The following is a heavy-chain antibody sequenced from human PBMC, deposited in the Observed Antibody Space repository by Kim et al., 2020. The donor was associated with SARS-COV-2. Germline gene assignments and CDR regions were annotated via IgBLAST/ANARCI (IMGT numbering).Heavy chain of an antibody. V-gene: IGHV3-30*18. CDR1: GFTFSSYG. CDR2: ISYDGSNK. J-gene: IGHJ6*02. D-gene: IGHD6-19*01. Sequence: GGSLRLSCAASGFTFSSYGMHWVRQAPGKGLEWVAVISYDGSNKYYADPVKGRFTISRDNSKNTLYLQMNSLRAEDTAVYYCAKELPPGYSIGWSYYYYGMDVWGQGTTVTVSS. CDR3: AKELPPGYSIGWSYYYYGMDV.